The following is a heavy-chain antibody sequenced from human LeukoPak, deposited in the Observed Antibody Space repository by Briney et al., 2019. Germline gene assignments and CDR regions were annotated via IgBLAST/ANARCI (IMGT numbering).Heavy chain of an antibody. V-gene: IGHV1-18*01. J-gene: IGHJ4*02. CDR2: ISAYNGNT. D-gene: IGHD6-13*01. Sequence: ASVKVSCKASGYTFTSYGISWVRQAPGQGLEWMGWISAYNGNTNYAQKFQGRVTMTRDTSTSTVYMELSSLRSEDTAVYYCARERGSSWYFDYWGQGTLVTVSS. CDR1: GYTFTSYG. CDR3: ARERGSSWYFDY.